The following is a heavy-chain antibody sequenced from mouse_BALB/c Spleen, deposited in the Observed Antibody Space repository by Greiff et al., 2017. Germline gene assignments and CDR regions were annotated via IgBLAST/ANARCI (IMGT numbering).Heavy chain of an antibody. CDR1: GYSITSDYA. V-gene: IGHV3-2*02. J-gene: IGHJ2*01. CDR3: ARATANYFDY. Sequence: DVKLQESGPGLVKPSQSLSLTCTVTGYSITSDYAWNWIRQFPGNKLEWMGYISYSGSTSYNPSLKSRISITRDTSKNQFFLQLNSVTTEDTATYYCARATANYFDYWGQGTTLTVSS. D-gene: IGHD1-2*01. CDR2: ISYSGST.